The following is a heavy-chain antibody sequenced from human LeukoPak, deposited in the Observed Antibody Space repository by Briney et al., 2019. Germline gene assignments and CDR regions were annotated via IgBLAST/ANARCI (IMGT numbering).Heavy chain of an antibody. D-gene: IGHD1-26*01. J-gene: IGHJ1*01. CDR3: AREASAGATSPEYFQH. CDR1: GGTFSSYA. CDR2: IIPIFGTA. Sequence: GSSVKVSCKASGGTFSSYAISWVRQAPGQGLEWMGGIIPIFGTANYAQKFQGRVTITTDESTSTAYMELSSLRSEDTAVYYCAREASAGATSPEYFQHWGQGTLVTVSS. V-gene: IGHV1-69*05.